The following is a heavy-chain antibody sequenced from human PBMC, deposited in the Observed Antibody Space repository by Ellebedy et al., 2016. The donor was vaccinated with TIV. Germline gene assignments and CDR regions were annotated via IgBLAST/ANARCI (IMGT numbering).Heavy chain of an antibody. Sequence: GESLKISXAASGFTFSSYSMNWVRQAPGKGLEWVSYISSSSSTIYYADSVKGRFTISRDNAKNSLYLQMNSLRAEDTAVYYCARDHRGPTVTSLYLFDYWGQGTLVTVSS. CDR1: GFTFSSYS. D-gene: IGHD4-17*01. V-gene: IGHV3-48*04. J-gene: IGHJ4*02. CDR2: ISSSSSTI. CDR3: ARDHRGPTVTSLYLFDY.